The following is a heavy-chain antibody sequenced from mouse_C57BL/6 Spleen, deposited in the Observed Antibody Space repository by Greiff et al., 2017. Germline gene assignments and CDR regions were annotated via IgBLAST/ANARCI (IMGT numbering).Heavy chain of an antibody. Sequence: DVMLVESGGGLVQPGGSLKLSCAASGFTFSSYAMSWVRQTPEKRLEWVATISDGGSYTYYPDNVKGRFTISRDKTKNHLYLQMSQLKSEDTAMYYCARGDYGSSFYWYFDVWGTGTTVTVSS. V-gene: IGHV5-4*03. CDR3: ARGDYGSSFYWYFDV. CDR1: GFTFSSYA. CDR2: ISDGGSYT. D-gene: IGHD1-1*01. J-gene: IGHJ1*03.